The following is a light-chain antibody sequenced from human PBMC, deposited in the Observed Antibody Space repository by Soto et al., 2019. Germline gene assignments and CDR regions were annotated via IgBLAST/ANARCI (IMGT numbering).Light chain of an antibody. V-gene: IGLV2-8*01. CDR3: SSYAGSNNV. J-gene: IGLJ1*01. CDR2: EVS. Sequence: SAPSQPPSASGSPWQSVTISCTGNSSDVGGYNYVSWYQQHPGKAPKLMIYEVSKRPSGVPDRFSGSKSGNTASLTVSGLQAEDEADYYCSSYAGSNNVFGTGTKVTVL. CDR1: SSDVGGYNY.